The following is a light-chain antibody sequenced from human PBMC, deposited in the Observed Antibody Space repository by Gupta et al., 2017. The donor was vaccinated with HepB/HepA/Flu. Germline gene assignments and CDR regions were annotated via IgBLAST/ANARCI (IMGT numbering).Light chain of an antibody. CDR1: STDIGAYNL. CDR2: EVT. Sequence: QSALTQPASVSGSRGQSITMSCTGTSTDIGAYNLFSWYQQLLGKAPTLIIYEVTKRPSGVSDRFSGSKSGNTASLTISGLQAQDEAQYYCCSYAGNSGLTFGGGTRLTVL. J-gene: IGLJ2*01. V-gene: IGLV2-23*02. CDR3: CSYAGNSGLT.